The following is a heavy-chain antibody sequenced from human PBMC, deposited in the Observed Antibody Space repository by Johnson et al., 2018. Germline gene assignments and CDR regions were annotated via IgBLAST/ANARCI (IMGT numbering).Heavy chain of an antibody. CDR1: GGSFSAYY. CDR2: INHSGST. D-gene: IGHD4-17*01. CDR3: AGEEAVTGQEYFYYYYYMDV. V-gene: IGHV4-34*01. J-gene: IGHJ6*03. Sequence: QVQLQQWGAGLLKPSETLSLTCAVYGGSFSAYYWNWIRQPPGKGLEWIGEINHSGSTDYNPSLKSRGTISVDTSLKLSSVTAADTALYYWAGEEAVTGQEYFYYYYYMDVWGKGTTVTVSS.